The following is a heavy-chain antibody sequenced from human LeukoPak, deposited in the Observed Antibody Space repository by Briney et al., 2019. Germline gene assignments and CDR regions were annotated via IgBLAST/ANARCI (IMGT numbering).Heavy chain of an antibody. CDR2: ISYDGSNK. V-gene: IGHV3-30-3*01. CDR1: GFTFSSYA. J-gene: IGHJ4*02. Sequence: PGGSLRLSCAASGFTFSSYAMHWVRQAPGKGLEWVAVISYDGSNKYYADSVKGRFTISRDNSKNTLYLQMNSLRAEDTAVYYCARRSPLDYWGQGTLVTVSS. D-gene: IGHD3-10*01. CDR3: ARRSPLDY.